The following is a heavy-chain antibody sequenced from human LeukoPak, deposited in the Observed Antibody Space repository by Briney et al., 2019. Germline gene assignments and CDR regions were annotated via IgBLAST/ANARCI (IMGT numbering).Heavy chain of an antibody. J-gene: IGHJ3*02. CDR2: IYSGGNT. Sequence: GGSLRLSCAASGFTVSSNYMSWVRQAPGKGLEWVSVIYSGGNTYYADSVKGRFTISRDNSKNTLYLQMNSLRAEDTAVYYCKGVSYDAFDIWGQGTMVTVSS. CDR1: GFTVSSNY. V-gene: IGHV3-53*01. CDR3: KGVSYDAFDI. D-gene: IGHD3-16*01.